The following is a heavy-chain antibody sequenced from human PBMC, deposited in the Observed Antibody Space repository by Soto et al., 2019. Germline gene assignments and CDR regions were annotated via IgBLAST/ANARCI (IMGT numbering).Heavy chain of an antibody. CDR2: IYPDDSDA. CDR1: GYSFTTYW. J-gene: IGHJ5*02. Sequence: GESLKISCEASGYSFTTYWIGWVRQMPGRGLEWMAIIYPDDSDAKYSSSFQGQVTISVDKSINTAYLQWSSLKASDTAMYYCARVEDELVWPGWFDHWGQGTLVTVSS. V-gene: IGHV5-51*01. CDR3: ARVEDELVWPGWFDH. D-gene: IGHD3-10*01.